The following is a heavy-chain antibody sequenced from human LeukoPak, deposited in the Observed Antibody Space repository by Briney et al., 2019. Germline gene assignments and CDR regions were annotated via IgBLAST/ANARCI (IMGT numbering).Heavy chain of an antibody. J-gene: IGHJ4*02. D-gene: IGHD3-10*01. CDR2: IRSKANSYAT. CDR1: GFTFSGSA. V-gene: IGHV3-73*01. CDR3: TRRRITMVPAVQLYYFDY. Sequence: GGSLKLSCAASGFTFSGSAMHWVRQASGKGLEWVGRIRSKANSYATAYAASVKGRFTICRDDSKNTAYLQMNSLKTVDTAVYYCTRRRITMVPAVQLYYFDYWGQGTLVTVSS.